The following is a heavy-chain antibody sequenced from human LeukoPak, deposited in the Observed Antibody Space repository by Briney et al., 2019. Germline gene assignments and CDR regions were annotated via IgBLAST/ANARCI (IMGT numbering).Heavy chain of an antibody. CDR1: GYTFTGYY. Sequence: GASVKVSCKASGYTFTGYYMHWVRQAPGQGLEWMGRINPNSGGTNYAQKFQGRVTMTRDTSISTAYMELSRLRSDDTAVYYCARAIRGYSYGPPTLFYWGQGTLVIVSS. CDR3: ARAIRGYSYGPPTLFY. CDR2: INPNSGGT. V-gene: IGHV1-2*06. D-gene: IGHD5-18*01. J-gene: IGHJ4*02.